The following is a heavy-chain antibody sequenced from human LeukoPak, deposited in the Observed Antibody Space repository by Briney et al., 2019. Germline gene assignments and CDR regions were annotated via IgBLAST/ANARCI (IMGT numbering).Heavy chain of an antibody. CDR3: ARDSGSYHIDF. J-gene: IGHJ4*02. Sequence: GGSLRLSCAASGFTFSDYYMMWIRQAPGKGLEWVSYISSGGSYTNHADSVKGRFTISRDNAKNSLYLQMNSLRVEDTAVYYCARDSGSYHIDFWGQGTLVTFSS. V-gene: IGHV3-11*06. CDR1: GFTFSDYY. CDR2: ISSGGSYT. D-gene: IGHD1-26*01.